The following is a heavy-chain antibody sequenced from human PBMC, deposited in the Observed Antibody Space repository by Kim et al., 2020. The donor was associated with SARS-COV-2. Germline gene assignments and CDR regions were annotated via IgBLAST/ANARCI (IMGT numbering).Heavy chain of an antibody. Sequence: AYSVKGRFTSSRDNYKNTLYLQMNGLRAEDTAVYYCAKEGAPAAKYGRDVWGQGTTVTVSS. CDR3: AKEGAPAAKYGRDV. V-gene: IGHV3-23*01. J-gene: IGHJ6*02. D-gene: IGHD2-2*01.